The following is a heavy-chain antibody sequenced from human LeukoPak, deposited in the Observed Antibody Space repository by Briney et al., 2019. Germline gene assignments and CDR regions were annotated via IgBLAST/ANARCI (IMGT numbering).Heavy chain of an antibody. CDR2: VNYSGNT. Sequence: SETLSLTCGVYGGSFSGYYWSWIRQPPGKGLEWIGEVNYSGNTNYNPSLRSRVAMSIDTSKYQFSLKLSSMTAADTAVYYCAPNPPATLSTITGPNWGRGTLVTVSS. J-gene: IGHJ4*02. V-gene: IGHV4-34*01. CDR1: GGSFSGYY. D-gene: IGHD1-14*01. CDR3: APNPPATLSTITGPN.